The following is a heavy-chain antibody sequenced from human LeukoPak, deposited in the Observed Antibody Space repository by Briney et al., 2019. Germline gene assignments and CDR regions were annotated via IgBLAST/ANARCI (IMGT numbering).Heavy chain of an antibody. Sequence: GASVKVSCKPSGYTFTTYYLHWVRQAPGQGLEWMGWINPKNGGTNYAQKFQGRFTMTRDTSINTAYMELSGLTSDDTAVYYCARDPNNRYYTDVWGIGATVT. CDR1: GYTFTTYY. V-gene: IGHV1-2*02. D-gene: IGHD1/OR15-1a*01. J-gene: IGHJ6*03. CDR2: INPKNGGT. CDR3: ARDPNNRYYTDV.